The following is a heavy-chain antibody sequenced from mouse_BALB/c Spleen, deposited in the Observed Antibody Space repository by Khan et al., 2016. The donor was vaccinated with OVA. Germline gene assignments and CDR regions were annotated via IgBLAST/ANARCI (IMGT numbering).Heavy chain of an antibody. CDR2: INTETGEP. V-gene: IGHV9-2-1*01. CDR1: GYTFTDYS. Sequence: QIQLVQSGPELKKPGETVKISCKASGYTFTDYSMHGVKQAPGKGLKWMGWINTETGEPTYADDFKGRFAFSLETSANPPSFQITTLKNAAPATYFCTSSDVGRYYFDYWGQGTTLTVSS. CDR3: TSSDVGRYYFDY. D-gene: IGHD2-3*01. J-gene: IGHJ2*01.